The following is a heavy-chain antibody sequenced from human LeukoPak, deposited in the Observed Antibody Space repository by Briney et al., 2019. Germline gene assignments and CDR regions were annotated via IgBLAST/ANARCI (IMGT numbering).Heavy chain of an antibody. V-gene: IGHV4-59*08. D-gene: IGHD1-26*01. CDR2: IYYSGST. J-gene: IGHJ4*02. Sequence: SETLSLTCTVSGGSISSYYWSWIRQPPGKGLEWIGYIYYSGSTNYNPSLKSRVTISVDTSKNQFSLKLSSVTAADTAVYYCARHRWELPADYWGQGTLVTVSS. CDR3: ARHRWELPADY. CDR1: GGSISSYY.